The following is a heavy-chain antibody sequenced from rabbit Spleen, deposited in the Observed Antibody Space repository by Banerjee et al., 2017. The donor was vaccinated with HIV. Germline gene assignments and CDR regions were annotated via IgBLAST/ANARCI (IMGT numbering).Heavy chain of an antibody. CDR1: GFSFSSGYD. J-gene: IGHJ6*01. V-gene: IGHV1S45*01. CDR3: ARDSGTSFSSYGMDL. Sequence: QEQLVESGGGLVKPGASLTLICTASGFSFSSGYDMSWVRQAPGKGLEWISCIAGSSSGFTYSATWAKGRFTISKTSSTTVTLQVTSLTAADTATYFCARDSGTSFSSYGMDLWGQGTLVTVS. CDR2: IAGSSSGFT. D-gene: IGHD8-1*01.